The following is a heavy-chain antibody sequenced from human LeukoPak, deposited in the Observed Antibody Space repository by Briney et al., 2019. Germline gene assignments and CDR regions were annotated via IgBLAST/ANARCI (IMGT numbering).Heavy chain of an antibody. D-gene: IGHD3-16*01. Sequence: PGGSLRLSCAASGFTFSSYAMSWVRRAPGKGLEWVANIKQDGSEKYYVDSVKGRLTISRDNAKNSLYLQMNSLRAEDTAVYYCVGHSDYWGQGTLVTVSS. CDR1: GFTFSSYA. J-gene: IGHJ4*02. CDR2: IKQDGSEK. V-gene: IGHV3-7*01. CDR3: VGHSDY.